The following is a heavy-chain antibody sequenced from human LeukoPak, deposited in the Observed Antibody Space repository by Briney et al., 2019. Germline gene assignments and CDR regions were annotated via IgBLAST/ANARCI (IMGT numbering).Heavy chain of an antibody. D-gene: IGHD4-17*01. J-gene: IGHJ6*03. CDR3: ARYTYGDYGIHYYYMDV. V-gene: IGHV4-59*08. CDR2: IYYSGST. CDR1: GGSISSYY. Sequence: SETLSLTCTVSGGSISSYYWSWIRQPPGKGLEWIGYIYYSGSTNYNPSLKSRVTISVDTSKNQVSLKLSSVTAADTAVYYCARYTYGDYGIHYYYMDVWGKGTTVTVSS.